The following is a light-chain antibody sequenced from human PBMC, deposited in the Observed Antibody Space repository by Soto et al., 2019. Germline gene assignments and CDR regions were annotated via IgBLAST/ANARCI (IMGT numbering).Light chain of an antibody. Sequence: QSVLTQPPSASGTPGQRVTISCSGSSSNIGSNTVNWYQQLPGTAPKLLIYSNNQRPSGVPDRFSGSKSGTSASLAISALKSEDEAEYYCAAGDDSLNGWVFGGGTKVTVL. CDR1: SSNIGSNT. CDR2: SNN. CDR3: AAGDDSLNGWV. V-gene: IGLV1-44*01. J-gene: IGLJ3*02.